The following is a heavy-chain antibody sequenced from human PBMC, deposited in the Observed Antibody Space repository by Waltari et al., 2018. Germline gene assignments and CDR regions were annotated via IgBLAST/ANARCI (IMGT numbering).Heavy chain of an antibody. Sequence: EVQLLESGGDLVQPGGSLRLSCAASGFTFSSYAFNWVRRAPGKGLEWVSTIGKTGGNTYYADSVKGRFTISRDNSKNTLYLQMNSLRADDTAVYYCARTNFLDYWGQGTLVTVSS. V-gene: IGHV3-23*01. J-gene: IGHJ4*02. CDR3: ARTNFLDY. CDR2: IGKTGGNT. D-gene: IGHD1-7*01. CDR1: GFTFSSYA.